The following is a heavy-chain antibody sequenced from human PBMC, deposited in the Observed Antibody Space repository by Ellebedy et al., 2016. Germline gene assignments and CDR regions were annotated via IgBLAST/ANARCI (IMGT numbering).Heavy chain of an antibody. V-gene: IGHV1-8*02. CDR2: MNPNSGNT. CDR1: GYTFTSYG. D-gene: IGHD3-10*01. CDR3: ARDWDRVLWFGEQSFDY. J-gene: IGHJ4*02. Sequence: ASVKVSXXASGYTFTSYGISWVRQAPGQGLEWMGWMNPNSGNTGYAQKFQGRVTMTRNTSISTAYMELSSLRSEDTAVYYCARDWDRVLWFGEQSFDYWGQGTLVTVSS.